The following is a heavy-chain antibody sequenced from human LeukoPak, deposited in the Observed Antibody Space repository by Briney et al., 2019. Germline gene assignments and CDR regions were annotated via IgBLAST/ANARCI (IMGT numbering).Heavy chain of an antibody. CDR3: ARGPAVGYYYGSGSYYNRESPPFHY. D-gene: IGHD3-10*01. J-gene: IGHJ4*02. CDR1: GGSISSGGYC. Sequence: SETLSLTCTVSGGSISSGGYCWSWIRQPPGKGLEWIGEINHSGSTNYNPSLKSRVTISVDTSKNQFSLKLSSVTAADTAVYYCARGPAVGYYYGSGSYYNRESPPFHYWGQGTLVTVSS. CDR2: INHSGST. V-gene: IGHV4-39*07.